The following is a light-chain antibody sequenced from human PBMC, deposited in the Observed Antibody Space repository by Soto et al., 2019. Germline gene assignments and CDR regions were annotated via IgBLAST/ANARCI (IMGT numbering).Light chain of an antibody. CDR3: QQYDSSPRT. Sequence: EIVLTQSPGTLSLSPGERATLSCRASQSISISYLAWCQQNPGQAPRLLVYGASSRATGIPDRFSGSGSGTDFTLTINRLEPEDFAVYYCQQYDSSPRTFGQGTKVDI. J-gene: IGKJ1*01. CDR2: GAS. V-gene: IGKV3-20*01. CDR1: QSISISY.